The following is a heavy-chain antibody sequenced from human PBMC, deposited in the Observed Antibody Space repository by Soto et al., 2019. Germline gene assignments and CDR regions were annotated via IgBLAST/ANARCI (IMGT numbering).Heavy chain of an antibody. Sequence: SETLSLTCTVSGGSISSGRYYWSWIRQHPGKGLEWIGYIYYSGSTYYNPSPKSRVTISVDTSKNQFSLKLSSVTAADTAVYYCASPRGGAFDIWGQGTMVTV. V-gene: IGHV4-31*03. CDR3: ASPRGGAFDI. CDR1: GGSISSGRYY. J-gene: IGHJ3*02. CDR2: IYYSGST.